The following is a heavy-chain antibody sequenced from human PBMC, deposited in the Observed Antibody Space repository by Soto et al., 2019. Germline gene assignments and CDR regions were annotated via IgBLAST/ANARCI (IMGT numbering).Heavy chain of an antibody. Sequence: ASETLSLTCTVSGGSLSSGPYSWSWIRQPPGKGLEWIGYIYYSWSTNYNPSLKSRVTISVDTSKNQFSLKLSSVTAADTAVYYCARSEYSYGLYYFDYWGQGTLVTVSS. J-gene: IGHJ4*02. CDR1: GGSLSSGPYS. CDR3: ARSEYSYGLYYFDY. CDR2: IYYSWST. V-gene: IGHV4-61*01. D-gene: IGHD5-18*01.